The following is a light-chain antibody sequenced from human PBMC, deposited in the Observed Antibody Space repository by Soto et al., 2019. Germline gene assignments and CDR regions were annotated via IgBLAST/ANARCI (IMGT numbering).Light chain of an antibody. J-gene: IGKJ5*01. CDR3: QQYRTSPLT. CDR2: GAS. V-gene: IGKV3-20*01. Sequence: ETVLTQSPGTLSLSPGERATLSCRASQSITNNYLAWYQQNPGQAPRLLIYGASSRVTGIPDRFSGSGSGTDFTLTISRLEPEDFAVYYCQQYRTSPLTFGQGTRLEIK. CDR1: QSITNNY.